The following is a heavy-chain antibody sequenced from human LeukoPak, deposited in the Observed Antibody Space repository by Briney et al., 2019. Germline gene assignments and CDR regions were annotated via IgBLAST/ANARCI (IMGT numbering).Heavy chain of an antibody. CDR3: ARGRGSVNY. D-gene: IGHD6-25*01. Sequence: GGSLRLSCAASAFTFRNYGMSWVRQAPGKGLEWVSRINSDGSSTSYADSVKGRFTISRDNAKNTLYLQMNSLRAEDTAVYYCARGRGSVNYWGQGTLVTVSS. CDR1: AFTFRNYG. J-gene: IGHJ4*02. CDR2: INSDGSST. V-gene: IGHV3-74*01.